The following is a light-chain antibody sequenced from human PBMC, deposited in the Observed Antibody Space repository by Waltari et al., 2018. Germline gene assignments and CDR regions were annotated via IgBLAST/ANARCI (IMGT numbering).Light chain of an antibody. CDR1: SGSVSTSYY. V-gene: IGLV8-61*01. J-gene: IGLJ3*02. CDR3: VLYMGSGVWV. CDR2: STT. Sequence: QTVVTQEPSFSVSPGGTVTLTCGLSSGSVSTSYYPSWYQQTPGQAPRTLIYSTTTRSSGCPDRFSGSIRGNKAALTITGAQADDESDYYCVLYMGSGVWVFGGGTKLTVL.